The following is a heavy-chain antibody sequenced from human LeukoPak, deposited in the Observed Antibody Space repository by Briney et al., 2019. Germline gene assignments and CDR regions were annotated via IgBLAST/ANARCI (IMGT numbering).Heavy chain of an antibody. D-gene: IGHD5-12*01. Sequence: NPSETLSLTCAVYGGSFRGYYWSWTRQPPGKGLEWIGEINHSGSTNYNPSLKSRVTISVDTSKNQFSLKLSSVTAADTAVYYCARVPLGSFDPWGQGTLVTVSS. V-gene: IGHV4-34*01. J-gene: IGHJ5*02. CDR2: INHSGST. CDR1: GGSFRGYY. CDR3: ARVPLGSFDP.